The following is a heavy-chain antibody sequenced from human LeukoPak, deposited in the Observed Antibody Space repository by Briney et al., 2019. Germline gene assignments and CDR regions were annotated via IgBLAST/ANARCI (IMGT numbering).Heavy chain of an antibody. D-gene: IGHD1-26*01. J-gene: IGHJ3*02. V-gene: IGHV4-59*08. CDR1: GGSISSYY. Sequence: SETLSLTCTVSGGSISSYYWSWIRQPPGKGLEWIGYIYYSGSTNYNPSLKSRVTISVDTSKNQFSLKLSSVTAADTAVYYCARRSVGATGAFDIWGQGTMVTVSS. CDR3: ARRSVGATGAFDI. CDR2: IYYSGST.